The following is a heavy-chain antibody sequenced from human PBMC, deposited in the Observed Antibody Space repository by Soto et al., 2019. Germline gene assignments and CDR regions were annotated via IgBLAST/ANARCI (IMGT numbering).Heavy chain of an antibody. Sequence: SETLSLTCTVSGGSISSSSYYWGWIRQPPGKGLEWIGSIYYSGSTYYNPSLKSRVTISVDTSKNQFSLKLSSVTAADTAVYYCASLPRARSSGWNDYWGQGTLVTVSS. CDR3: ASLPRARSSGWNDY. D-gene: IGHD6-19*01. CDR2: IYYSGST. V-gene: IGHV4-39*01. CDR1: GGSISSSSYY. J-gene: IGHJ4*02.